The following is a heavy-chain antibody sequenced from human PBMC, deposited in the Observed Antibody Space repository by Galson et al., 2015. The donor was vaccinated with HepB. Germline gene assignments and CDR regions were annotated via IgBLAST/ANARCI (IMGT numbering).Heavy chain of an antibody. CDR3: AREAPVAAPAAFDY. Sequence: SLRLSCAASGFTFSIYAMHWVRQAPGKGLEWVALIWADGTNTYYADSVKGRFTISRDNSKNTLNLQMNSLRAEDTAVYYCAREAPVAAPAAFDYWGQGTLVTVSS. V-gene: IGHV3-33*08. J-gene: IGHJ4*02. D-gene: IGHD6-25*01. CDR1: GFTFSIYA. CDR2: IWADGTNT.